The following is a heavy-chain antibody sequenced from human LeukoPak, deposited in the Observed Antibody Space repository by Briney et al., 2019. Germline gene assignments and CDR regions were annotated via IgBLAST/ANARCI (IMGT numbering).Heavy chain of an antibody. CDR3: AELGITMIGGV. V-gene: IGHV4-34*01. D-gene: IGHD3-10*02. Sequence: PSETLSLTCAVYGGSFSNYYWNWIRQPPGKGLEWIGEINHRGSTNYNPSLKSRVAISVDTSKNQFSLKLSSVTAADTAVYYCAELGITMIGGVWGKGTTVTISS. CDR2: INHRGST. CDR1: GGSFSNYY. J-gene: IGHJ6*04.